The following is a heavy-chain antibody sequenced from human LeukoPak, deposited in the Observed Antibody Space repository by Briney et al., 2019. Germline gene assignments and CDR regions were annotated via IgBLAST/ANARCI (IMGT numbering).Heavy chain of an antibody. J-gene: IGHJ4*02. V-gene: IGHV3-23*01. Sequence: GGSLRLSCTVSGFTVSSDSMSWVRQAPGKGLEWVSAISGSGGSTYYADSVKGRFTISRDNSKNTLYLQMNSLRAEDTAVYYCANGPTASGYFSYFDYWGQGTPVTVSS. CDR2: ISGSGGST. CDR3: ANGPTASGYFSYFDY. D-gene: IGHD3-22*01. CDR1: GFTVSSDS.